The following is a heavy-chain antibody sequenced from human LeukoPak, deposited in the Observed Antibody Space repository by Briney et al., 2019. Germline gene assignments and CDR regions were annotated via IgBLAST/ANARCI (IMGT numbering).Heavy chain of an antibody. D-gene: IGHD5-12*01. CDR1: GFTYSDFY. CDR2: ISSSGYT. CDR3: AREQTSGGSDY. Sequence: GGSLRLSCAASGFTYSDFYMSWIRQPPGKGLEWVSYISSSGYTNYADSVKGRFTISRDNAKNSLYLQMNSLRAEDTAVYYCAREQTSGGSDYWGQGTLVTVSS. V-gene: IGHV3-11*06. J-gene: IGHJ4*02.